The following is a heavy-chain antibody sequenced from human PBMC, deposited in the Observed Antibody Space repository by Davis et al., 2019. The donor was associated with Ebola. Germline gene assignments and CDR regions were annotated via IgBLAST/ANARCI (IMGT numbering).Heavy chain of an antibody. D-gene: IGHD2-2*01. CDR1: GFTLTNYA. CDR2: MSGSGDDT. CDR3: AKGEQYCSDISCYSFDAFGS. Sequence: GESLKISCTASGFTLTNYAMNWVRQAPGKGLEWVSGMSGSGDDTFYADSVKGRFTISRDNSRGTLFLQMNSLRGEDTAVYYCAKGEQYCSDISCYSFDAFGSWGQGTMVTVSS. V-gene: IGHV3-23*01. J-gene: IGHJ3*02.